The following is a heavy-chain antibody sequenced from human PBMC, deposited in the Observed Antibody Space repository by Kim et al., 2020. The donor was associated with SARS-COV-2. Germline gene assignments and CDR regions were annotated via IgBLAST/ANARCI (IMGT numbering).Heavy chain of an antibody. CDR3: ARLALRQYCSGGGCPPDAFNI. D-gene: IGHD2-15*01. V-gene: IGHV4-39*01. CDR2: IYYSGSP. Sequence: IGHIYYSGSPYYNPSLKSRVTISVDTSKNQFSLKLSSVTAADTAVYYCARLALRQYCSGGGCPPDAFNIWGQGTMVTVSS. J-gene: IGHJ3*02.